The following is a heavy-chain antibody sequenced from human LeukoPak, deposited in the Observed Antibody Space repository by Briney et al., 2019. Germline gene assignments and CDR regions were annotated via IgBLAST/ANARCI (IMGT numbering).Heavy chain of an antibody. Sequence: SETLSLTRAISGYSISSGFYWGWIRQPPGKGLEWIGSIYYSGSAYYNPSLKSQVTISIDTSKNQFSLKQSAVTAADTAVYYCARRGTTVVMSYYYYYMDVWGKGTTVTVS. CDR3: ARRGTTVVMSYYYYYMDV. CDR2: IYYSGSA. CDR1: GYSISSGFY. D-gene: IGHD4-23*01. V-gene: IGHV4-38-2*01. J-gene: IGHJ6*03.